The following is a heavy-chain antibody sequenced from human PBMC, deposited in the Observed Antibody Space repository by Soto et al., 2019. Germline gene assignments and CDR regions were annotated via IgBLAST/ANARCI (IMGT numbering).Heavy chain of an antibody. D-gene: IGHD4-17*01. CDR1: GFTFTSSA. Sequence: SVKVSCKASGFTFTSSAVQWVRQARGQRLEWIGWIVVGSGNTNYAQKFQERVTTTRDMSTSTAYMELSSLRSEDTAVYYCAADPLLTTEENSERWGQGTLVTVSS. CDR3: AADPLLTTEENSER. V-gene: IGHV1-58*01. CDR2: IVVGSGNT. J-gene: IGHJ4*02.